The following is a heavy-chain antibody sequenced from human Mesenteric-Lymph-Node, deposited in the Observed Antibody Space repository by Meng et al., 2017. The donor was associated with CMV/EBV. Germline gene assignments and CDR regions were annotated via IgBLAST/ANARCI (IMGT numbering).Heavy chain of an antibody. Sequence: GGSLRLSCAASGFTFSRNNMHWVRQAPGKGLEWVALIWYDGSNKYYGDSVKGRFAISGDDSEDTLYLQMNSLRADDTAIYYCARDFTVGGSYYSSLVYWGQGTLVTVSS. CDR2: IWYDGSNK. V-gene: IGHV3-33*01. J-gene: IGHJ4*02. CDR1: GFTFSRNN. D-gene: IGHD3-22*01. CDR3: ARDFTVGGSYYSSLVY.